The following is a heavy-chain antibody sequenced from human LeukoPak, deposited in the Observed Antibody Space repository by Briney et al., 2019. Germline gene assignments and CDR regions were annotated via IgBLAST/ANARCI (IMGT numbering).Heavy chain of an antibody. CDR3: ARRYCSGGSCYLGGLDY. CDR2: INTSGGST. V-gene: IGHV1-46*01. CDR1: GYTFTSYY. Sequence: ASVMVPFRAAGYTFTSYYWHWVRQAPGQGLELMGIINTSGGSTSYAQKFQGRVTMTRATSTSTVYMELSSLRSEDTAVYYWARRYCSGGSCYLGGLDYWGQGTLVTVSS. D-gene: IGHD2-15*01. J-gene: IGHJ4*02.